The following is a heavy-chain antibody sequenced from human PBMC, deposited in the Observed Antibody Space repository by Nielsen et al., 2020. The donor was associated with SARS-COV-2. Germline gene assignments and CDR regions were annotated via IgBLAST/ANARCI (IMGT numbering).Heavy chain of an antibody. CDR1: GFTFSSYA. CDR3: ANSLLSLPYYGMDV. J-gene: IGHJ6*02. V-gene: IGHV3-30*04. Sequence: GESLKISCAASGFTFSSYAMHWVRQAPGKGLEWVAVISYDGSNKYYADPVKGRFTISRDNSKNTLYLQMNSLRAEDTAVYYCANSLLSLPYYGMDVWGQGTTVTVSS. CDR2: ISYDGSNK. D-gene: IGHD2-15*01.